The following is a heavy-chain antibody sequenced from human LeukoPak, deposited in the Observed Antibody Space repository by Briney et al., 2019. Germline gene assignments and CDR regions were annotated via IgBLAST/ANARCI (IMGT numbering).Heavy chain of an antibody. CDR2: IYYSGST. J-gene: IGHJ3*02. Sequence: SETLSLTCTVSGGSIRSYYWSWIRQPPGKGLEWIGSIYYSGSTNYNPSLKSRVTISVDTSKKYYSLKLSSVTAADTAVYYCARDPYSSGWVDIWGQGTMVTVSS. CDR1: GGSIRSYY. D-gene: IGHD6-19*01. V-gene: IGHV4-59*01. CDR3: ARDPYSSGWVDI.